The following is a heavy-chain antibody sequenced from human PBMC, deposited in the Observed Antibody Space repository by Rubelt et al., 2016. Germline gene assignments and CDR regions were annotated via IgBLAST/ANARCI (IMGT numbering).Heavy chain of an antibody. V-gene: IGHV4-34*10. Sequence: QLQLQESGPGLVKPSETLSLTCAVYGGSFSGYYWSWIRQPPGKGLEWIGEINHSGSTNYNPSLKSRVTVSVDTSKNQFSLKLSSVTAADTAVYYCARMGGTFDYWGQGTLVTVSS. CDR1: GGSFSGYY. D-gene: IGHD6-19*01. CDR3: ARMGGTFDY. CDR2: INHSGST. J-gene: IGHJ4*02.